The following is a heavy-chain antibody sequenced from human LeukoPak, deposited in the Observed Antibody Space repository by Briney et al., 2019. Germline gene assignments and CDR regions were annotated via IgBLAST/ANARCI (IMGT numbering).Heavy chain of an antibody. CDR2: ISYDGSNK. V-gene: IGHV3-30*01. CDR3: ASSPPQIPIYYYYYYMDV. Sequence: GGSLRLSCAASGFTFSSYAMHWVRQAPGKGLEWVAVISYDGSNKYYADSVKGRFTISRDNSKNTLYLQMNSLRAEDTAVYYCASSPPQIPIYYYYYYMDVWGKGTTVTVSS. CDR1: GFTFSSYA. J-gene: IGHJ6*03.